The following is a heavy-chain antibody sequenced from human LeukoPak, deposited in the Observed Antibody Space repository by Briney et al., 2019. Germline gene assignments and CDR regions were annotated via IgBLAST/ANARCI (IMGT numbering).Heavy chain of an antibody. CDR3: ASLGGYGSGWGANIDY. CDR1: GYSISSGYY. Sequence: PSETLSLTCTVSGYSISSGYYWGWIRQPPGKGLEWIGSIYHSGSTYYNPSLKSRVTISVDTSKNQFSLKLSSVTAADTAVYYCASLGGYGSGWGANIDYWGQGTLVTVSS. J-gene: IGHJ4*02. D-gene: IGHD3-10*01. CDR2: IYHSGST. V-gene: IGHV4-38-2*02.